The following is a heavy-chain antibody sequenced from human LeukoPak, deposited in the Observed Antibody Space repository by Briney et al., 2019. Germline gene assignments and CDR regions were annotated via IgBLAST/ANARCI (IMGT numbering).Heavy chain of an antibody. CDR1: GASITTYY. V-gene: IGHV4-59*01. J-gene: IGHJ3*02. Sequence: SETLSLTCTVSGASITTYYWTWIRQPPGKGLEWIGYNYYSGSTNYNPSLKSRVTISVDTSRNQFSLKLSSVTAADTAVYYCARGGYYDSNDVFDIWGQGTMVTVSS. CDR2: NYYSGST. CDR3: ARGGYYDSNDVFDI. D-gene: IGHD3-22*01.